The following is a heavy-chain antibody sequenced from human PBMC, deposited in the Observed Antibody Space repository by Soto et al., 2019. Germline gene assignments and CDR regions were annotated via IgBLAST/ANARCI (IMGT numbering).Heavy chain of an antibody. D-gene: IGHD3-10*02. Sequence: QVQLVESGGGVVQPGRSLRLSCAASGFTFSSYGMHWVRQAPGKGLEWGAVISYDGRNKYYADSVKGRFTISRDKSKNTLYLQMNSLRAEDTAVYYCAKDLFDIPYYYYGMDVWGQGTTVTVSS. J-gene: IGHJ6*02. CDR1: GFTFSSYG. V-gene: IGHV3-30*18. CDR2: ISYDGRNK. CDR3: AKDLFDIPYYYYGMDV.